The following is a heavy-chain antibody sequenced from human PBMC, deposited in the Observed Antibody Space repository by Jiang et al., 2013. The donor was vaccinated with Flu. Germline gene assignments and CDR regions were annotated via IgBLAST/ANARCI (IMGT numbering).Heavy chain of an antibody. CDR2: ITPSGDKV. D-gene: IGHD3-16*02. Sequence: SGAEVKQPGASLKVSCKASGYTLTDYYMHWVRQAPGQGLEWMALITPSGDKVAYAQKFQGRVTVTRDTSRSTVYMDLTTLRSDDTAVYYCTRGADDFVWGNYRYTHRFDYWGQGSLVTVSS. CDR1: GYTLTDYY. V-gene: IGHV1-46*03. J-gene: IGHJ4*02. CDR3: TRGADDFVWGNYRYTHRFDY.